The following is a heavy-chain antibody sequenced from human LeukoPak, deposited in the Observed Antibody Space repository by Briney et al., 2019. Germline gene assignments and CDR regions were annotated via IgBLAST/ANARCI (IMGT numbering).Heavy chain of an antibody. CDR2: INHSGST. V-gene: IGHV4-34*01. CDR3: ARGRWLLIPPFDY. Sequence: PSETLSLTCAVYGGSFSGYYWSWIRQPPGKGLEWIGEINHSGSTNYNPSLKGRITISVDTSKNQSSLKLSSVTAADTAVYYCARGRWLLIPPFDYWGQGTLVTVSS. D-gene: IGHD5-24*01. CDR1: GGSFSGYY. J-gene: IGHJ4*02.